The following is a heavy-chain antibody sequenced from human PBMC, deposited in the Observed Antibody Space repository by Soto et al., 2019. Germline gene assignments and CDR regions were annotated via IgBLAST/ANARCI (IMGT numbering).Heavy chain of an antibody. V-gene: IGHV3-48*03. J-gene: IGHJ4*02. CDR3: ARESVKIFGVDVFDY. CDR2: ITSSGSTT. CDR1: GFTFSSYG. Sequence: SLRLSCAASGFTFSSYGMHWVRQAPGKGLEWVSYITSSGSTTYYADSVKGRFTVSRDNAKNSLYLQMNSLRAEDTAVYYCARESVKIFGVDVFDYWGQGALVTVSS. D-gene: IGHD3-3*01.